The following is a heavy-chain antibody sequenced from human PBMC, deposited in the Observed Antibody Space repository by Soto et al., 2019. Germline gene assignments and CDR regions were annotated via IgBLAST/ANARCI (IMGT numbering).Heavy chain of an antibody. V-gene: IGHV1-69*01. J-gene: IGHJ6*02. CDR2: IIPIVGTG. CDR3: ARVVILVPTASTHYYSHMDV. D-gene: IGHD2-2*01. Sequence: QVQLVQAGAEVRKPGSSVTVSCKASGGTFSNYAISWVRQAPGQGLEWMGGIIPIVGTGSYAQKFQGRVTITSDEPTTTAFMELSSLRFEDTAVYYCARVVILVPTASTHYYSHMDVWGPWTKVTVSS. CDR1: GGTFSNYA.